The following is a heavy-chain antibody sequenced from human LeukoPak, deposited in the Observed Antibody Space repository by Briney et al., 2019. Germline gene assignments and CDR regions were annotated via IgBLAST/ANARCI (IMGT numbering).Heavy chain of an antibody. V-gene: IGHV3-33*01. CDR2: IWYDGSNK. Sequence: PGGSLRLSCAASGFTFSSYGMHWVRQAPGKGLEWVAVIWYDGSNKYYADSVKGRFTISRGNSKNTLYLQMNSLRAEDTAVYYCARGFYDDSSGLHNWGQGTLVTVSS. D-gene: IGHD3-22*01. J-gene: IGHJ4*02. CDR1: GFTFSSYG. CDR3: ARGFYDDSSGLHN.